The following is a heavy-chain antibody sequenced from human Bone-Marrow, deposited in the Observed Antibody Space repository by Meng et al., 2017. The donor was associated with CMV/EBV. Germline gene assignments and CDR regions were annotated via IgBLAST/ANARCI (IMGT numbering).Heavy chain of an antibody. Sequence: SETLSLTCTVSGGSVSSSSYYWGWIRQPPGKGLEWVGSIYYSGSTYYSPSLKSRVTISLDTSKNHFSLKLSSVTAADTAVYYCARELSSGIDYWGQGTLVTVSS. CDR3: ARELSSGIDY. V-gene: IGHV4-39*07. CDR1: GGSVSSSSYY. D-gene: IGHD6-19*01. CDR2: IYYSGST. J-gene: IGHJ4*02.